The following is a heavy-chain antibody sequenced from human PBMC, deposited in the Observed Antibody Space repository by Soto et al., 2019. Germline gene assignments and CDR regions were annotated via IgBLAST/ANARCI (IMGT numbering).Heavy chain of an antibody. Sequence: SETLSLTCTVSGGSISSYYWSWIRQPPWKGLEWIGYIYYSGSTNYNPSLKSRVTISVDTSKNQFSLKLSSVTAADTAVYYCARDARRAYYDILTGRMAFDIWGQGTMVTVSS. CDR3: ARDARRAYYDILTGRMAFDI. V-gene: IGHV4-59*12. J-gene: IGHJ3*02. CDR1: GGSISSYY. D-gene: IGHD3-9*01. CDR2: IYYSGST.